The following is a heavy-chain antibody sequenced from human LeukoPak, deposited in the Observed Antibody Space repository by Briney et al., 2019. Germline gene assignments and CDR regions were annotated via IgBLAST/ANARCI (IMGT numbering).Heavy chain of an antibody. CDR3: ARVDRPITFGGVLPDY. Sequence: ASVKVSCKASGYTFTGYYMHWVRQAPGQGLEWMGWINPNSGGTNYAQKFQGRVTMTRDTSISTAYMELSRLRSDDTAVYYCARVDRPITFGGVLPDYWGQGTLVTVSS. CDR1: GYTFTGYY. CDR2: INPNSGGT. D-gene: IGHD3-16*01. J-gene: IGHJ4*02. V-gene: IGHV1-2*02.